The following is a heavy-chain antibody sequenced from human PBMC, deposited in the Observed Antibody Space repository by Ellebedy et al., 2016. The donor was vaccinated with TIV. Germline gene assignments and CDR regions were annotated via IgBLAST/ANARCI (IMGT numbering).Heavy chain of an antibody. D-gene: IGHD2-2*01. CDR1: GFTFSDYF. Sequence: GESLKISXAASGFTFSDYFLSWIRQAPGKGLEWLSFISSNGTYTNSADSVKGRFTTSRDNAKNFLYLQMNSLRPEDTAVYYCARDRDCSSSSCPYHGMDVWGQGTTVIVSS. J-gene: IGHJ6*02. CDR3: ARDRDCSSSSCPYHGMDV. CDR2: ISSNGTYT. V-gene: IGHV3-11*05.